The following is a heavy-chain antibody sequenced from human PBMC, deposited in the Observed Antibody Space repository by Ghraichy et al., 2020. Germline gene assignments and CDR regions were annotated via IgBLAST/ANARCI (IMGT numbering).Heavy chain of an antibody. J-gene: IGHJ5*02. D-gene: IGHD2-21*02. CDR3: ARIPRDCGGDCFTP. CDR1: GFTLSSYW. Sequence: GGSLRLSCAASGFTLSSYWIHWVRQAPGKGLVWVSRINTDGSVTNHADSVRGRFTVSRDNANNTLYLQMNSLRVEETAMYYCARIPRDCGGDCFTPCGQGTLVTVSS. CDR2: INTDGSVT. V-gene: IGHV3-74*01.